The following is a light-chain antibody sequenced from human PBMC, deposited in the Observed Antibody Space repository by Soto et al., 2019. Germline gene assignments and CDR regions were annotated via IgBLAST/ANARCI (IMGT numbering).Light chain of an antibody. CDR1: FSNIGDNT. CDR2: SNN. CDR3: ATWDDSLNGHVV. J-gene: IGLJ2*01. V-gene: IGLV1-44*01. Sequence: QLVLTQPPSASGTPGQRVTISCSGSFSNIGDNTVNWYQQVPGTAPKLLIYSNNQRPSGVPKRFSGSKSGTSASLAISGLQSEDEADYYCATWDDSLNGHVVFGGGTKLTVL.